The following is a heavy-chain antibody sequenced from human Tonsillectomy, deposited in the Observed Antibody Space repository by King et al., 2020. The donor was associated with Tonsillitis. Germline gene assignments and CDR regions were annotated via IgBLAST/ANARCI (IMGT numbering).Heavy chain of an antibody. J-gene: IGHJ4*02. CDR2: IYYSGST. CDR3: ASDLYSSGWHYFDN. CDR1: GGSVSSGSYY. V-gene: IGHV4-61*01. D-gene: IGHD6-19*01. Sequence: QLQESGPGLVKPSETLSLTCTVSGGSVSSGSYYWSWIRQPPGKGLEWIGYIYYSGSTNYNPSLKSRVTISVDTSKNQFSLKLSSVTAADTAVYYCASDLYSSGWHYFDNWGQGTLVPVSS.